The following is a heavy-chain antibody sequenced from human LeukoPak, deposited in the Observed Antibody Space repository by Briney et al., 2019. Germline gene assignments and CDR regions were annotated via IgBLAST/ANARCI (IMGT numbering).Heavy chain of an antibody. J-gene: IGHJ4*02. CDR1: GGSISSYY. CDR3: ARGNWNDVVGYYFDY. D-gene: IGHD1-1*01. V-gene: IGHV4-59*08. Sequence: KPSETLSLTCTVSGGSISSYYWSWIRQPPGKGLEWIGYIYHSGSTKYNPSLKSRVTISVDTSKNQFSLKLSSVTAADTAVYYCARGNWNDVVGYYFDYWGQGTLVTVSS. CDR2: IYHSGST.